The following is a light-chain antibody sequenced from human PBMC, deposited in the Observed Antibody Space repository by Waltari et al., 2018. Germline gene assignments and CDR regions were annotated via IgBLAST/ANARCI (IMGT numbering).Light chain of an antibody. CDR2: GAS. CDR3: QQYNTWPPST. CDR1: QSISNN. V-gene: IGKV3-15*01. Sequence: EIVMTQSPAALSVSPGERATLSCRASQSISNNLAWYQHKPGQPPRLLISGASTRATGVPARFSGSGSGTEFTLTISSLQSEDSAIYFCQQYNTWPPSTFGQGTKLVIK. J-gene: IGKJ2*02.